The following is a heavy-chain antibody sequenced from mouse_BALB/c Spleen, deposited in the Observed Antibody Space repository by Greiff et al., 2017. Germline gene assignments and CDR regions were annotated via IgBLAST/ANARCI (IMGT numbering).Heavy chain of an antibody. V-gene: IGHV5-6*01. D-gene: IGHD2-14*01. Sequence: EVQRVESGGDLVKPGGSLKLSCAASGFTFSSYGMSWVRQTPDKRLEWVATISSGGSYTYYPDSVKGRFTISRDNAKNTLYLQMSSLKSEDTAMYYCARRNYRYDDGDWYFDVWGAGTTVTVSS. CDR3: ARRNYRYDDGDWYFDV. CDR2: ISSGGSYT. J-gene: IGHJ1*01. CDR1: GFTFSSYG.